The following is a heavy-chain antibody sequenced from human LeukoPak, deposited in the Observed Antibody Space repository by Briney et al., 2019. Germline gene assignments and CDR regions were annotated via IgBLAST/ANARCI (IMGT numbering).Heavy chain of an antibody. CDR1: GYTFTSYG. CDR2: INAYHGNT. CDR3: ARKPSSSPFDY. V-gene: IGHV1-18*01. D-gene: IGHD6-13*01. Sequence: ASVKVSCKASGYTFTSYGIVWVRQAPGQGLEWMGWINAYHGNTNYAQNLQGRVTMTTDTSTSTAYMELRSLRSDDTAVYYCARKPSSSPFDYWGQGTLVIVSS. J-gene: IGHJ4*02.